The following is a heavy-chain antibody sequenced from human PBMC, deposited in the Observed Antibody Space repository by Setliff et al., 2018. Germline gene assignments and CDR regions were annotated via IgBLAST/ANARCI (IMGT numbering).Heavy chain of an antibody. CDR1: GFIFDDYG. CDR2: INWNGGST. J-gene: IGHJ6*02. V-gene: IGHV3-20*04. Sequence: AGGSLRLSCAASGFIFDDYGMGWVRQVPGKGLEWVSGINWNGGSTSYADSVKGRFTISRDNAKNSLYLQMNRLRAEDTAVYYCARVKPFAMDVWGQGTTVTVSS. CDR3: ARVKPFAMDV.